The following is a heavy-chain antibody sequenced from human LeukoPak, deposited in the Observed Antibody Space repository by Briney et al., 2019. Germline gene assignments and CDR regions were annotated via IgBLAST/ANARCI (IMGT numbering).Heavy chain of an antibody. D-gene: IGHD3-3*01. CDR1: GFTFSSYS. CDR2: INTCSSYI. Sequence: GGSLRLSCAASGFTFSSYSMNWVRQAPGKGLEWVSSINTCSSYIYYADSVKGRFTISRANAKNSLYLQMNSLRADDTAVYYCARDPRPGFWSGPFDYWGQGTLVTVSS. J-gene: IGHJ4*02. CDR3: ARDPRPGFWSGPFDY. V-gene: IGHV3-21*01.